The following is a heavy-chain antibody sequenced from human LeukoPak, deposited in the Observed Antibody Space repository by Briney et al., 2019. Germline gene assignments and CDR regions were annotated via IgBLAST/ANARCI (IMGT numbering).Heavy chain of an antibody. J-gene: IGHJ4*02. CDR3: AKDLGWELPFDY. V-gene: IGHV3-74*01. Sequence: PGGSLRLSCAASGFTFSSYWMHWVRRAPGKGLVWVSRINSDGSSTSYADSVKGRFTISRDNSKNTLYLQMNSLRAEDTAVYYCAKDLGWELPFDYWGQGTLVTVSS. CDR2: INSDGSST. D-gene: IGHD2-15*01. CDR1: GFTFSSYW.